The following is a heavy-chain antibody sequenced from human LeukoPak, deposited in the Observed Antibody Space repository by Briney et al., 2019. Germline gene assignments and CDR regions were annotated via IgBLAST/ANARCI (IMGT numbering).Heavy chain of an antibody. D-gene: IGHD2-15*01. Sequence: GGSLRLSCAASGFTFSSYGMHWVRQAPGKGLEWVSAIGGGGNGFTTYYGEFMKGRFTISRDNSKNTLYLQMNSLRAEDTAVYYCARDLVRFGGWYDHWGQGTLVTVSS. CDR3: ARDLVRFGGWYDH. CDR1: GFTFSSYG. J-gene: IGHJ5*02. CDR2: IGGGGNGFTT. V-gene: IGHV3-23*01.